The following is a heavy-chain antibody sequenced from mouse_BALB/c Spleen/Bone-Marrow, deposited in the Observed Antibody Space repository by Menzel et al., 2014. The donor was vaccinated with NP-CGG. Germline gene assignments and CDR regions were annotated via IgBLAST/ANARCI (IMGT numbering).Heavy chain of an antibody. Sequence: QVQLKDSGAELVRPGASVTLSCKASGYTFTDYEMHWVKQTPVHGLEWIGAIDPETGGTAYNQKFKGKATLTADKSSSTAYMELRSLTSEDSAVYYCTRGGNFITMVVVDFDYWGQGTTLTVSS. V-gene: IGHV1-15*01. CDR3: TRGGNFITMVVVDFDY. J-gene: IGHJ2*01. D-gene: IGHD1-1*01. CDR1: GYTFTDYE. CDR2: IDPETGGT.